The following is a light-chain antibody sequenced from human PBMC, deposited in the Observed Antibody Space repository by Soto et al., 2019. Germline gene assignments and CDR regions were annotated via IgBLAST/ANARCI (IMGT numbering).Light chain of an antibody. CDR1: SSDVGAYNS. Sequence: QSALAQPASVSGSPGQSITISCTGTSSDVGAYNSVSWYQQHPHKAPQVIIYKGTQRPSGVSNRFSGSTSGNAASLTISGPQADDEADYFCRSSAPESTYVFGSGTNVTVL. J-gene: IGLJ1*01. CDR3: RSSAPESTYV. CDR2: KGT. V-gene: IGLV2-23*01.